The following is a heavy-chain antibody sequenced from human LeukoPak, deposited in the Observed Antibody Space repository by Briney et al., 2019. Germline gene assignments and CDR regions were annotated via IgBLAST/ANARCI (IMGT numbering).Heavy chain of an antibody. CDR3: ARESQGYSSSYYYYYMDV. D-gene: IGHD5-18*01. Sequence: SETLSLTCTVSGGSISSGSYYWSWIRQPAGKGLEWIGRIYTSGSTNYNPSLKSRVTISVDTSKNQFSLKLSSVTAADTAVYYCARESQGYSSSYYYYYMDVWGKGTTVTVSS. V-gene: IGHV4-61*02. CDR1: GGSISSGSYY. CDR2: IYTSGST. J-gene: IGHJ6*03.